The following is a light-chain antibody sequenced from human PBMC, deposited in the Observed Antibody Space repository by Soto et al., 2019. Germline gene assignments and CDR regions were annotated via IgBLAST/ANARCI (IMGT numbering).Light chain of an antibody. V-gene: IGKV3-15*01. CDR2: GAS. Sequence: EIVMTQSPATLSVSPGERATLSCRASQSVSSNLAWYQQKPCQAPRLLIYGASTRATGIPARFSGSGSGTEFTLTICSLQSEDFAVYYCQQYNTWPPMYTFAQGTKLEIK. CDR1: QSVSSN. CDR3: QQYNTWPPMYT. J-gene: IGKJ2*01.